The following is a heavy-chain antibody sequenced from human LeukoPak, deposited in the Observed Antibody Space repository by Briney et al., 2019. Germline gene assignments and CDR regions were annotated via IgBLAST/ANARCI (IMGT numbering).Heavy chain of an antibody. D-gene: IGHD3-10*01. J-gene: IGHJ4*02. CDR3: ARLGGGNYGSGTSIILGEDY. CDR2: IYYSEST. V-gene: IGHV4-39*01. CDR1: LGSFSSTNSY. Sequence: SEALSLTRTVSLGSFSSTNSYWGWIRQPPGKGLEWIGCIYYSESTYYTPSLKSRVTISVATSTNQFSLKLRSVAAAGTAVYYCARLGGGNYGSGTSIILGEDYWGQGTLVTVSS.